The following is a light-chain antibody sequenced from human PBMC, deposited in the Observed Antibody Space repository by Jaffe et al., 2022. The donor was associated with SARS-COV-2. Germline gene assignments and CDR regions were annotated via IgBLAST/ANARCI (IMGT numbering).Light chain of an antibody. CDR2: DAS. CDR3: QQFDSLPFT. V-gene: IGKV1-33*01. CDR1: HDITIS. J-gene: IGKJ3*01. Sequence: DIQMTQSPPSLSASVGDRVTITCQASHDITISLSWYQQRPGKAPKLLIYDASTLEAGVPTRFSGSGSGTDFSFTISSLQPEDFATYYCQQFDSLPFTFGPGTKVDIK.